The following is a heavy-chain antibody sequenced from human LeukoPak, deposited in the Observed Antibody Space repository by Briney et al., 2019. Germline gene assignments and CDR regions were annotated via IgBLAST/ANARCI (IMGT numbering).Heavy chain of an antibody. CDR3: ARGVPKTSYYYYYMDV. D-gene: IGHD4-11*01. V-gene: IGHV3-74*01. CDR2: IKSDGSST. Sequence: GGSLRLSCAASGFTFNNYAMSWVRQAPGKGLEWVSRIKSDGSSTRYADSVKGRFTISRDNAKNSLYLQMNSLRAEDTAVYYCARGVPKTSYYYYYMDVWGKGTTVTVSS. J-gene: IGHJ6*03. CDR1: GFTFNNYA.